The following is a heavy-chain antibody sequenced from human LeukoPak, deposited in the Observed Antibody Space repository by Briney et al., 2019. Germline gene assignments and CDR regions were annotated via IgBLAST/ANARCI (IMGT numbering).Heavy chain of an antibody. V-gene: IGHV3-48*04. CDR1: GFTFSSYA. CDR2: ISSSGSTI. Sequence: GGSLRLSCAASGFTFSSYAMSWVRQAPGKGLEWVSYISSSGSTIYYADSVKGRFTISRGNAKNSLYLQMNSLRAEDTAVYYCARDLYYDSSGYYGYWGQGTLVTVSS. D-gene: IGHD3-22*01. J-gene: IGHJ4*02. CDR3: ARDLYYDSSGYYGY.